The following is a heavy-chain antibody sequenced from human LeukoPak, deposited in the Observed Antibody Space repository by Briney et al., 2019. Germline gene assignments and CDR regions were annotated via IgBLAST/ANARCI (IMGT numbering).Heavy chain of an antibody. CDR2: INHSGST. D-gene: IGHD5-18*01. CDR1: GGSFSGYY. J-gene: IGHJ4*02. V-gene: IGHV4-34*01. Sequence: SETLSLTCAVCGGSFSGYYWSWIRQPPGKGLEWIGEINHSGSTNYNPSLKSRVTISVDTSKNQFSLKLSSVTAADTAVYYCARDRTGRNTAQDDYWGQGTLVTVSS. CDR3: ARDRTGRNTAQDDY.